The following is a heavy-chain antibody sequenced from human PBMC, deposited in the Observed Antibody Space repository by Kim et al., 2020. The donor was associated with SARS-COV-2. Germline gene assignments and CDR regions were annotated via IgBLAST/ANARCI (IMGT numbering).Heavy chain of an antibody. V-gene: IGHV3-21*04. CDR3: ARDRAYCGGDCYSGYGMDV. D-gene: IGHD2-21*02. J-gene: IGHJ6*02. Sequence: GGSLRLSCAASGFTFSSYSMNWVRQAPGKGLEWVSSISSSSSYIYYADSVKGRFTISRDNAKNSLYLQMNSLRAEDTAVYYCARDRAYCGGDCYSGYGMDVWGQGTTVTVSS. CDR1: GFTFSSYS. CDR2: ISSSSSYI.